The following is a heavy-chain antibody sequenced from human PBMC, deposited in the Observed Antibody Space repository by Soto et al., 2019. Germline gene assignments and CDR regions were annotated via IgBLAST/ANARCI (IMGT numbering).Heavy chain of an antibody. Sequence: TLSLTCTVSGGSISSGGYFWIWIRQHPGKGLEWIGYIHYSGSTYYNPSLKSRVAISADTSKNQFSLKLSSVTAADTAVYYCAKDAGALDVCCQKTTLTVS. CDR3: AKDAGALDV. V-gene: IGHV4-31*03. J-gene: IGHJ6*02. CDR2: IHYSGST. CDR1: GGSISSGGYF.